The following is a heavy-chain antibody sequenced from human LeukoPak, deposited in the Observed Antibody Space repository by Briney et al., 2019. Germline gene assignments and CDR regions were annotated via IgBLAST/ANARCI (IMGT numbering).Heavy chain of an antibody. V-gene: IGHV3-48*04. CDR3: VRDHSGWSLDP. CDR2: ISSSSTI. CDR1: GFTFSSYA. D-gene: IGHD6-19*01. Sequence: QPGGSLRLSCAASGFTFSSYAMNWVRQAPGKGLEWVSYISSSSTIYYADSVKGRFTISRDNAKNSLYLQMNSLRAEDTAVYYCVRDHSGWSLDPWGQGTLVTVSS. J-gene: IGHJ5*02.